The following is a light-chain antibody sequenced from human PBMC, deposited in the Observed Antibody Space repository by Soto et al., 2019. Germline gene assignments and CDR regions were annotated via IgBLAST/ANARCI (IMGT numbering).Light chain of an antibody. CDR1: QAISSR. V-gene: IGKV1-27*01. J-gene: IGKJ1*01. CDR3: QQYNGAPRT. Sequence: DIQMTQSPSSLSASVGDRVTITCRASQAISSRVAWYQQKPGKAPKLLIYGASTLQTGVPSRFSGSGSGTDFTLTISSLQPEDFATYYCQQYNGAPRTFGQGTKVDIK. CDR2: GAS.